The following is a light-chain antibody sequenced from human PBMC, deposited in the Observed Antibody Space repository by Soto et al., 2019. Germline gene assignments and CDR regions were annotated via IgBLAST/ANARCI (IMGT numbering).Light chain of an antibody. Sequence: DIVMTQSPLSLPVTPGEPASISCRSSQSLLHSNGYKYLDWYLQKPGQSPQLLIYLGSNRASGVPDRFSGSGSGTDFTLKIIRVEAEDVGVSYCMQALQTPITFGQGTRLEI. CDR3: MQALQTPIT. V-gene: IGKV2-28*01. CDR2: LGS. J-gene: IGKJ5*01. CDR1: QSLLHSNGYKY.